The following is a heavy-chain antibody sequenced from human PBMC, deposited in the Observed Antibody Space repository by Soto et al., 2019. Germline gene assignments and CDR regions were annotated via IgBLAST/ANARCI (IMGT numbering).Heavy chain of an antibody. V-gene: IGHV4-39*01. J-gene: IGHJ5*02. Sequence: QLQLQESGPGLVKPSETLSLTCTVSGGSISSSSYYWGWIRQPPGKGLEWIGSIYYSGSPYYNPSLKSRVTIAVHTSKNQFSLKLSSVTAADTAVYYCARQGTTVTTGWFDPWGQGTLVTVSS. CDR2: IYYSGSP. CDR1: GGSISSSSYY. CDR3: ARQGTTVTTGWFDP. D-gene: IGHD4-17*01.